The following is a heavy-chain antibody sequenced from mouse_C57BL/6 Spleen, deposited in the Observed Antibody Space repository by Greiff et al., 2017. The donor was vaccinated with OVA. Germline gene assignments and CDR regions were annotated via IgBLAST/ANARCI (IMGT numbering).Heavy chain of an antibody. CDR2: IDPSDSYT. V-gene: IGHV1-69*01. Sequence: QVQLKQPGAELVMPGASVKLSCKASGYTFTSYWMHWVKQRPGQGLEWIGEIDPSDSYTNYNQKFKGKSTLTVDKSSSKAYMQLSSLTSEDSAVYYCARGATVVASYYFDDWGQGTLVTVSA. J-gene: IGHJ3*01. CDR1: GYTFTSYW. CDR3: ARGATVVASYYFDD. D-gene: IGHD1-1*01.